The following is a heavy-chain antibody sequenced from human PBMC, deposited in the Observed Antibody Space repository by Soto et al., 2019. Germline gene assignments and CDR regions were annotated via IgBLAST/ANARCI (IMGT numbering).Heavy chain of an antibody. V-gene: IGHV3-23*01. Sequence: GGSLRLSCAASGFTFSSYAMSWVRQAPGKGLEWVSAISGSGGSTYYADSVKGRFTISRDNSKNTLYLQMTSLRAEDTALYYCASELGYCSTSSCPFGYWGQGTLVTVSS. J-gene: IGHJ4*02. CDR2: ISGSGGST. CDR3: ASELGYCSTSSCPFGY. D-gene: IGHD2-2*01. CDR1: GFTFSSYA.